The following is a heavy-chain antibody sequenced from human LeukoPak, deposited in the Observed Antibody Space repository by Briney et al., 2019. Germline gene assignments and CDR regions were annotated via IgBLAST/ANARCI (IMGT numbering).Heavy chain of an antibody. CDR1: GGSISSGGYY. J-gene: IGHJ3*02. Sequence: PSQTLSLTCTVSGGSISSGGYYWSWIRQHPGKGLEWIGYIYYSGSTYYNPSLKSRVTISVDTSKNQFSLKLSSATAADTAVYYCATNRGYYGRAFDIWGQGTMVTVSS. V-gene: IGHV4-31*03. CDR2: IYYSGST. D-gene: IGHD3-10*01. CDR3: ATNRGYYGRAFDI.